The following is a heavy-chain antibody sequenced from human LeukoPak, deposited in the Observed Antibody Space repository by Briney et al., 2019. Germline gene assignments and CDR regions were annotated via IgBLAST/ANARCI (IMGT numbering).Heavy chain of an antibody. J-gene: IGHJ3*02. CDR1: GFTFSSYG. Sequence: PGGSLRLSCAASGFTFSSYGMHWVRQAPGKGLEWVAVIWYDGSKEYLADSVKGRFTISRDNSKNTVYLQMNSLKTEDTAVYYCARDGLPAARDIWGQGTMVTVSS. D-gene: IGHD6-6*01. V-gene: IGHV3-33*01. CDR2: IWYDGSKE. CDR3: ARDGLPAARDI.